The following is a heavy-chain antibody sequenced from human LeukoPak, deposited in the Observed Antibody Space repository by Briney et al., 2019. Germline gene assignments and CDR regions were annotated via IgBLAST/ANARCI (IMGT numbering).Heavy chain of an antibody. V-gene: IGHV4-61*02. Sequence: SQTLSLTCTVSGGSISSGSYYWSWIRQPAGKGLEWIGRIYTSGSTNYNPSLKSRVTISVDTSKNQFSLKLSSVTAADTAVYYCARVYGDYHYYYGMDVWGQGTTVTVSS. D-gene: IGHD4-17*01. J-gene: IGHJ6*02. CDR1: GGSISSGSYY. CDR2: IYTSGST. CDR3: ARVYGDYHYYYGMDV.